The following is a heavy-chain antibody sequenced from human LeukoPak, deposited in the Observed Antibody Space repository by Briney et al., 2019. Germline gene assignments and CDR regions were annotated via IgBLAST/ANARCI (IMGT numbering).Heavy chain of an antibody. CDR1: GYSISNGYY. CDR2: LYHSDSA. Sequence: PSETLSLTCAVSGYSISNGYYWVWIRQPPGRGLEWIGSLYHSDSAYYNTSLRSRVSMSVDTSKNQFSLKLSSVTAADTAVYYCARKRLVNWYFDLWGRGTLVTVSS. CDR3: ARKRLVNWYFDL. V-gene: IGHV4-38-2*01. D-gene: IGHD3-9*01. J-gene: IGHJ2*01.